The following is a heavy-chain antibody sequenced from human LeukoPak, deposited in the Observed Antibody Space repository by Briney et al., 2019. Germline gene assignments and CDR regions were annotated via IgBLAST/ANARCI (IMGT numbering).Heavy chain of an antibody. CDR2: ISGSSVTT. CDR1: GFTFNSYA. Sequence: PGGSLRLSCAASGFTFNSYAMSWVRQAPGKGLEWVSAISGSSVTTYYADSVKGRFTISRDNSKNTLFLQMNSLRAEDTAVYYCTRHRSVATNPYGMDVWGQGTTVTVSS. J-gene: IGHJ6*02. CDR3: TRHRSVATNPYGMDV. D-gene: IGHD5-12*01. V-gene: IGHV3-23*01.